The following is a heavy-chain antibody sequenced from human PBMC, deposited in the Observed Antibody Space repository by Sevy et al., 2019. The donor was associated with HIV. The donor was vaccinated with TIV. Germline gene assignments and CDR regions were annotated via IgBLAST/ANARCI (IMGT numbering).Heavy chain of an antibody. J-gene: IGHJ4*02. V-gene: IGHV1-3*01. CDR2: TNAGNGNT. Sequence: ASVKVSCKASGYTFTSYAMHWVRQAPGQRLEWMGWTNAGNGNTKYSQKFQGRVTITRDTSASTAYMELSSLRSEDTAVYYCARDNYSSGWFADYWGQGTLVTVSS. CDR3: ARDNYSSGWFADY. D-gene: IGHD6-19*01. CDR1: GYTFTSYA.